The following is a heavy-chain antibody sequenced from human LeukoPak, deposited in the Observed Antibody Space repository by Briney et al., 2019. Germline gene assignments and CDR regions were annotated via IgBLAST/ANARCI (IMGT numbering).Heavy chain of an antibody. D-gene: IGHD3-9*01. Sequence: GASVKVSCKASGYTFTSYAMNWVRQAPGQGLEWVGWINTNTGNPTYAQGFTGRFVFSLDTSVSTAYLQISSLKAEDTAVYYCARGSRWVLRYFDWLLMGYWGQGTLVTVSS. CDR3: ARGSRWVLRYFDWLLMGY. CDR2: INTNTGNP. J-gene: IGHJ4*02. CDR1: GYTFTSYA. V-gene: IGHV7-4-1*02.